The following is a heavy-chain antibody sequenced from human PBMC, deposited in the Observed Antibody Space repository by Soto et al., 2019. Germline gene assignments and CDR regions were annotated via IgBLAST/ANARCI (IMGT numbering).Heavy chain of an antibody. V-gene: IGHV4-28*01. CDR3: SRTNGVLDDFDI. J-gene: IGHJ3*02. CDR2: IYYSGST. Sequence: QVQLQESGPGLVKPSDTLSHTCAVSGYSISSSNWWGWIRQPPGKGLEWIGYIYYSGSTYYNPSLTIRVXTXVXXSSRPFSRKLGSVTAVDTAVYYGSRTNGVLDDFDIWGQGTMVTVSS. D-gene: IGHD1-1*01. CDR1: GYSISSSNW.